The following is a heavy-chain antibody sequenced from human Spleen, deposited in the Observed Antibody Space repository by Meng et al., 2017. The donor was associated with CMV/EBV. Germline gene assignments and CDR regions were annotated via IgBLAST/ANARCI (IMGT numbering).Heavy chain of an antibody. CDR1: GFTVSSNY. V-gene: IGHV3-53*01. Sequence: GESLKISCAASGFTVSSNYMSWVRQAPGKGLEWVSVIYSGGSTYYADSVKGRFTISRDNPKNTLYLHMNKLRADDTAVYYCAKDRFSTLTYDYYAMDIWCQGTTVTVSS. D-gene: IGHD2/OR15-2a*01. J-gene: IGHJ6*02. CDR2: IYSGGST. CDR3: AKDRFSTLTYDYYAMDI.